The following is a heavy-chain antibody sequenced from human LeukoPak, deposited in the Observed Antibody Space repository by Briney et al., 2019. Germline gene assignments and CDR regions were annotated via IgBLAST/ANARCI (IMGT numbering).Heavy chain of an antibody. J-gene: IGHJ6*02. CDR1: GGTFSSYA. Sequence: SVKVSCKASGGTFSSYAISWVRQAPGQGLEWMGGIIPIFGTANYAQKFQGRVTITADESTSTAYMELSSLRSEDTAVYYCAIVPSGYGGYTNYYYYGMDVWGQGTTVAVSS. CDR3: AIVPSGYGGYTNYYYYGMDV. V-gene: IGHV1-69*13. D-gene: IGHD5-12*01. CDR2: IIPIFGTA.